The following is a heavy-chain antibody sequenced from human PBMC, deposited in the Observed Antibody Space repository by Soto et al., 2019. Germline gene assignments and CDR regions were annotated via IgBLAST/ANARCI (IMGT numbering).Heavy chain of an antibody. CDR1: GYTFTGYY. CDR3: ARDYPPDYYDSSGYYFGDGFDL. D-gene: IGHD3-22*01. V-gene: IGHV1-2*02. Sequence: ASVKVSCKASGYTFTGYYMHWVRQAPGQGLAWMGWINPNSGGTNYAQKFQGRVTMTRDTFISTDYMELSRLRFDDTGVYYCARDYPPDYYDSSGYYFGDGFDLWGQGTLVTVSS. CDR2: INPNSGGT. J-gene: IGHJ5*02.